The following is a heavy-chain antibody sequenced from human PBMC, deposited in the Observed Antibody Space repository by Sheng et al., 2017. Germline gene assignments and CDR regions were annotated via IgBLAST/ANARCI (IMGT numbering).Heavy chain of an antibody. J-gene: IGHJ4*02. CDR1: GFTFSSYA. V-gene: IGHV3-23*01. CDR2: ISGSGGST. D-gene: IGHD3-3*01. CDR3: AKPRRFLEWNPIDY. Sequence: TASGFTFSSYAMSWVRQAPGKGLEWVSAISGSGGSTYYADSVKGRFTISRDNSKNTLYLQMNSLRAEDTAVYYCAKPRRFLEWNPIDYWGQGTLVTVSS.